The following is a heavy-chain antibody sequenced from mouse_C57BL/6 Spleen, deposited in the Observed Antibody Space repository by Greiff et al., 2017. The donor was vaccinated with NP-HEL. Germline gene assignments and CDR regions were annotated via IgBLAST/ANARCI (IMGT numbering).Heavy chain of an antibody. J-gene: IGHJ4*01. CDR2: IRNKANGYKT. CDR1: GFTFTDYY. V-gene: IGHV7-3*01. CDR3: SRYIYYSHYYAMDY. D-gene: IGHD2-12*01. Sequence: EVQLVESGGGLVQPGGSLSLSCAASGFTFTDYYMSWVRQPPGKALEWLGFIRNKANGYKTEYSASVKGRFTISRDNSQSILYLQMNALRAEDSATSYCSRYIYYSHYYAMDYWGQGTSVTVSS.